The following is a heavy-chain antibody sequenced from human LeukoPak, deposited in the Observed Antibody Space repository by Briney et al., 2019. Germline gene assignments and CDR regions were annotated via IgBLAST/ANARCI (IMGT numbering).Heavy chain of an antibody. D-gene: IGHD2-15*01. CDR1: GFTFSSYG. Sequence: GGSLRLSCAASGFTFSSYGMSWVRQAPGKGLEWVSAISGSGGSTYYADSVKGRFTISRDNSENTLYLQMNSLRAEDTAVYYCAKDRTCSGGSCYYGSLGYWGQGTLVTVSS. V-gene: IGHV3-23*01. J-gene: IGHJ4*02. CDR3: AKDRTCSGGSCYYGSLGY. CDR2: ISGSGGST.